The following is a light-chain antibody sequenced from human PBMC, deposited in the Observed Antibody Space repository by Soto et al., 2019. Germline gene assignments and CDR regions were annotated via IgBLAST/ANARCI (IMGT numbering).Light chain of an antibody. CDR1: QSVSGSY. CDR2: GAS. J-gene: IGKJ1*01. CDR3: QQYGSSGT. Sequence: EIGMTQSPATLSVTTGERATLSCRASQSVSGSYLAWYQQKPGQAPRLFIYGASTRATGIPDRFSGSGSGTDFTLTISRLEPEDFAVYYCQQYGSSGTFGQGTKVDIK. V-gene: IGKV3-20*01.